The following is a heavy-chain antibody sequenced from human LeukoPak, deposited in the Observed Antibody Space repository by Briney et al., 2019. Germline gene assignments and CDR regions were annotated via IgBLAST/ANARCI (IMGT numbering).Heavy chain of an antibody. V-gene: IGHV3-23*01. CDR3: ASHGWVTGTTKADY. J-gene: IGHJ4*02. CDR2: ISGSGGST. Sequence: GGSLRLSCAASGFAFSNYAMSWVRQAPGKGLEWVSAISGSGGSTYYTDSVKGRFTISRDNSKNTLYLQMNSLRAEDTAVYYCASHGWVTGTTKADYWGQGTLVTVSS. D-gene: IGHD4-17*01. CDR1: GFAFSNYA.